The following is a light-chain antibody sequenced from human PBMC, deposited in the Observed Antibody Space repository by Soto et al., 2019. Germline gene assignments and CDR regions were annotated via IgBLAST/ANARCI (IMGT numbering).Light chain of an antibody. CDR3: QQYKNGWT. Sequence: EIVLTQSPATLSVSPGGRATLSCRASQSVSSNLAWYQQKPGQAPRLLIYGASTRATGIPAKFSGGGSGTEFTLTISSLQSEDFAIYYCQQYKNGWTFGQGTKVDI. CDR1: QSVSSN. J-gene: IGKJ1*01. V-gene: IGKV3-15*01. CDR2: GAS.